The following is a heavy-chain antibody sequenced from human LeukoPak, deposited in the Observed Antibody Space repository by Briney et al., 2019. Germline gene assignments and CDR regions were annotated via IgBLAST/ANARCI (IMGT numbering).Heavy chain of an antibody. D-gene: IGHD3-3*01. V-gene: IGHV3-23*01. CDR2: ISGSGGST. CDR3: ANDFWSAPRFDP. J-gene: IGHJ5*02. Sequence: PGGSLRLSCAASGFIFNDFWMSWVRQAPGKGLEWVSAISGSGGSTYYADSVKGRFTISRDNSKNTLYLQMNSLRAEDTAVYYCANDFWSAPRFDPWGQGTLVTVSS. CDR1: GFIFNDFW.